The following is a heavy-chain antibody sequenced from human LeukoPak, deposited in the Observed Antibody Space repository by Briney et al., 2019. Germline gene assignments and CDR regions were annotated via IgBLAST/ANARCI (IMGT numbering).Heavy chain of an antibody. V-gene: IGHV1-8*01. J-gene: IGHJ4*02. CDR2: MNPNSGNT. D-gene: IGHD3-10*01. CDR1: GHTFTSYD. Sequence: ASVKVSCKASGHTFTSYDINWVRQATGQGLEWMGWMNPNSGNTGYAQKFQGRVTMTRNTSISTAYMELSSLRSEDTAVYYCARDTPIGRDFDYWGQGTLVTVSS. CDR3: ARDTPIGRDFDY.